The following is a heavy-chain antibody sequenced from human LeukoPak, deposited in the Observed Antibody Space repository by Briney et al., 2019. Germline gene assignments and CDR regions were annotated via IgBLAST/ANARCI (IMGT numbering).Heavy chain of an antibody. CDR1: GFSFGRYV. J-gene: IGHJ5*01. D-gene: IGHD6-19*01. V-gene: IGHV3-64*01. CDR2: ISSNGGST. Sequence: GGSLILSCAASGFSFGRYVMYWVRQAPGKGLEYVSAISSNGGSTYYTNSVKGRFTISRDNSKNILYLQMGSLRVEDMAVYYCARPYINAGYSSGWFDYWGQGILVTVSS. CDR3: ARPYINAGYSSGWFDY.